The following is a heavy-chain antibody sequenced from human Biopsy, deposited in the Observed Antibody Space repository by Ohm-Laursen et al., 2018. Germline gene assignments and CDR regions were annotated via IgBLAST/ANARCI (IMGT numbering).Heavy chain of an antibody. CDR1: GFSFSGNY. Sequence: SLRLSCSASGFSFSGNYMDWVRQAPGKGLEWVGRIRDKANSYTTDYAAYVKGRFTISRDDSKNSLYLQMNSLKTEDTALYYCARAGRYCSGGGCYSWFDSWGQGTLVTVSS. CDR3: ARAGRYCSGGGCYSWFDS. V-gene: IGHV3-72*01. D-gene: IGHD2-15*01. CDR2: IRDKANSYTT. J-gene: IGHJ5*01.